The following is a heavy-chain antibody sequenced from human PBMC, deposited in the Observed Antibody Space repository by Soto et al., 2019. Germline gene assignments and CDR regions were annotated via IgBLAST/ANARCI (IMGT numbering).Heavy chain of an antibody. Sequence: GGSLRLSCAASGFTFSSYAMHWVRQAPGKGLEWVAVISYDGSNKYYADSVKGRFTISRDNSKNTLYLQMNSLRAEDTAVYYCARGVYWGQGTLVTVSS. D-gene: IGHD3-3*01. V-gene: IGHV3-30-3*01. CDR3: ARGVY. CDR1: GFTFSSYA. J-gene: IGHJ4*02. CDR2: ISYDGSNK.